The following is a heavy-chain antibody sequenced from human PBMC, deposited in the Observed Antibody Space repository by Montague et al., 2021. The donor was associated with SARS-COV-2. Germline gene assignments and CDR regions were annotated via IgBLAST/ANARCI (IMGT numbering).Heavy chain of an antibody. D-gene: IGHD3-9*01. CDR2: ISGSGDST. CDR1: GFTFSTYA. Sequence: SLSLSFSASGFTFSTYAVSWVRQAPGKGLEWVSAISGSGDSTYYADSVKGRFTISRDNSKNTLFLQMNSLRAEDTAVYYCAKDPGGITIFFPWGQGTLVTVSS. J-gene: IGHJ5*02. CDR3: AKDPGGITIFFP. V-gene: IGHV3-23*01.